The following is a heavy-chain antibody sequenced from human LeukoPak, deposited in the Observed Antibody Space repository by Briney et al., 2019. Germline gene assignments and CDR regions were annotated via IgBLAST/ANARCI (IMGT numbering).Heavy chain of an antibody. V-gene: IGHV3-7*01. D-gene: IGHD7-27*01. CDR1: GFSLSNYW. CDR2: IKQDGSEK. J-gene: IGHJ4*02. Sequence: GGSLRLSCAASGFSLSNYWMNWVRQAPGKGLEWVANIKQDGSEKNYVDSVKGRLSISRDNAKNSLILQMNSLRDEDTAVYYCARGVWAPFDSWGQGTLVSVSS. CDR3: ARGVWAPFDS.